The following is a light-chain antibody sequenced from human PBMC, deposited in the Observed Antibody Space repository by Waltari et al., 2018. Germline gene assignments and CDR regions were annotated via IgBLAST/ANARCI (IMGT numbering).Light chain of an antibody. CDR2: GNN. Sequence: QSVLTPTPSASGTPGQRVAIPCSGSSFNIGSPTVNWSQQLPGTAPKLIMFGNNHRPSGVPGRFSGSKSGTSASLAISGLQSEDEADYYCGVWDDSLNGVVFGGGTKLTVL. V-gene: IGLV1-44*01. CDR3: GVWDDSLNGVV. J-gene: IGLJ2*01. CDR1: SFNIGSPT.